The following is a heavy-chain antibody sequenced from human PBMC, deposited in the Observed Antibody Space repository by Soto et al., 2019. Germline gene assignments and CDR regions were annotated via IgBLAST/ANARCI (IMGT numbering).Heavy chain of an antibody. J-gene: IGHJ6*02. CDR2: ISSSSTHI. CDR1: GFTLSSYS. Sequence: LRLSCAASGFTLSSYSMNWVRQASGKGLEWVASISSSSTHIYYADSVKGRFTISRDNARNSLYLQMNSLRAEDTAVYYCVRERGLSSFYGMDVWGQGTTVTVSS. D-gene: IGHD2-21*02. V-gene: IGHV3-21*01. CDR3: VRERGLSSFYGMDV.